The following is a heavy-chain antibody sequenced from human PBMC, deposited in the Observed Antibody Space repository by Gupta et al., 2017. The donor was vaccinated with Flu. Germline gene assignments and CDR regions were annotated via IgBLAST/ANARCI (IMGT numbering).Heavy chain of an antibody. V-gene: IGHV3-7*04. Sequence: FTFRSYWMRWVRQAPGKGLEWVANINEDGSEKYYVDSVKGRFTISRDNAKNSLYLQMSSLRAEDTAVYHCARAAYYAFDFWGQGTLVTVSS. J-gene: IGHJ4*02. CDR1: FTFRSYW. CDR2: INEDGSEK. D-gene: IGHD3-10*01. CDR3: ARAAYYAFDF.